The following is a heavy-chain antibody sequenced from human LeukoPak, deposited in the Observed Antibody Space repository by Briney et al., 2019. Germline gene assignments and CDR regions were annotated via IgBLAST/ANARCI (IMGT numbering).Heavy chain of an antibody. Sequence: GGSLRLSCAASGFTFSSYAMSWVRQAPGKGLEWVSAISGSGGSTYYADSVKGRFTISRDNSKNTLYLQMNSLRAEDTAVYYCARDGRYDYVWGSYTERYFDYWGQGTLVTVSS. CDR3: ARDGRYDYVWGSYTERYFDY. V-gene: IGHV3-23*01. D-gene: IGHD3-16*01. J-gene: IGHJ4*02. CDR1: GFTFSSYA. CDR2: ISGSGGST.